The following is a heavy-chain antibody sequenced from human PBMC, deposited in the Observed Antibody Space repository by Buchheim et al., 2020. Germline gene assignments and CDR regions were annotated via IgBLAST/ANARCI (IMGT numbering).Heavy chain of an antibody. Sequence: QVQLVESGGGVVQPGRSLRLSCAASGFTFSSYALHWVRQAPGKGLEWVAVISYGGSNKYYADSVKGRFTISRDNSKNTLYLKMNSLRAEDTAVYYCARVSYYYDSSGYYNYWGQGTL. D-gene: IGHD3-22*01. J-gene: IGHJ4*02. V-gene: IGHV3-30*04. CDR3: ARVSYYYDSSGYYNY. CDR1: GFTFSSYA. CDR2: ISYGGSNK.